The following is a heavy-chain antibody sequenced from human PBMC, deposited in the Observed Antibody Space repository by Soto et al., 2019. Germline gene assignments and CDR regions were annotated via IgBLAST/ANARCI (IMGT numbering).Heavy chain of an antibody. CDR3: ACDSSGRGWFDP. J-gene: IGHJ5*01. Sequence: QVQLVQSGAEVKKPGSSVKVSCKASCGTFSSYAISWLRQAPVQGLEWMGGIIPIFGTANYAQKFQGRDTLTADESTSKAYMELSSLRYEDPAVYYCACDSSGRGWFDPWGQGTLVNVSS. V-gene: IGHV1-69*01. CDR1: CGTFSSYA. CDR2: IIPIFGTA. D-gene: IGHD6-19*01.